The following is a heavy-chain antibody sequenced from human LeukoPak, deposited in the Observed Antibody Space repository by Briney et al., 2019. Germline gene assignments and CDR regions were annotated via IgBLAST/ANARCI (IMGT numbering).Heavy chain of an antibody. CDR3: ARDTAAAGKDYYYMDV. Sequence: ASVKVSCKASGYTFTSYGISWVRQAPGQGLEWMGWISAYSGGTNYAQKFQGRVTMTRDTSISTAYMELSRLRSDDTAVYYCARDTAAAGKDYYYMDVWGKGTTVTVSS. CDR2: ISAYSGGT. CDR1: GYTFTSYG. D-gene: IGHD6-13*01. J-gene: IGHJ6*03. V-gene: IGHV1-2*02.